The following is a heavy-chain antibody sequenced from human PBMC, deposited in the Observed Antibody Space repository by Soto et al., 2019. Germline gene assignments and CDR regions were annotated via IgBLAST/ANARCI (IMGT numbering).Heavy chain of an antibody. Sequence: EVQLLESGGGLVQPGGSLRLSCAASGFSFSTYSMAWVRQTPGKGLAWVSGLSGGGSNTFYADSVQGRFTISVDNSKNTVYLQMNSLRVEETAIFYCARWDGYGDVWGQGTVVTVSS. D-gene: IGHD4-17*01. J-gene: IGHJ4*02. CDR3: ARWDGYGDV. CDR2: LSGGGSNT. V-gene: IGHV3-23*01. CDR1: GFSFSTYS.